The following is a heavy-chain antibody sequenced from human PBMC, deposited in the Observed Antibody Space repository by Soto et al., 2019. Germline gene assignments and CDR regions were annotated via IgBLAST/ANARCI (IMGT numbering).Heavy chain of an antibody. Sequence: EVRLLESGGGLEQPGGSLRLSCITSGFTFDNFAMSWVRQAPGRGLEWVSAISGGGGGKYYADSVKGRFIIARDNSKNPVYLEVNGLRTEDKAVYYCAKDVHYDSSGGLDYWGQGTLVTVSS. CDR1: GFTFDNFA. D-gene: IGHD3-22*01. CDR3: AKDVHYDSSGGLDY. J-gene: IGHJ4*02. CDR2: ISGGGGGK. V-gene: IGHV3-23*01.